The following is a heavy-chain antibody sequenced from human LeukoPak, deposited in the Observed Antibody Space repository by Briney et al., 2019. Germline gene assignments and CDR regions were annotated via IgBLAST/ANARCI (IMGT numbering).Heavy chain of an antibody. CDR2: IYHSGST. V-gene: IGHV4-30-2*01. D-gene: IGHD3-22*01. CDR3: ARVYYDSSGYPFDY. J-gene: IGHJ4*02. Sequence: KPSETLSLTCTVSGGSISSGGYSWSWIRQPPGKGLEWIGYIYHSGSTYYNPSLKSRVTISVDRSKNQFSLKLSSVTAADTAVYYCARVYYDSSGYPFDYWGQGTLVTVSS. CDR1: GGSISSGGYS.